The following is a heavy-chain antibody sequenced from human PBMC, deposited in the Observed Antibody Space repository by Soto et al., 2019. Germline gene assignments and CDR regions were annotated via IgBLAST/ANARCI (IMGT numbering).Heavy chain of an antibody. Sequence: PSETLSLTCTVSGVSIHNSHSFWGWTRQPPGKGLEFIGTVYYSGGAHYNSSLKSRVTISVDTANNQVSLRMRSLTAADTAVYYCGRVVEGATRHTDLDSWGQGTLVTV. CDR1: GVSIHNSHSF. CDR3: GRVVEGATRHTDLDS. D-gene: IGHD2-21*01. V-gene: IGHV4-39*01. CDR2: VYYSGGA. J-gene: IGHJ5*01.